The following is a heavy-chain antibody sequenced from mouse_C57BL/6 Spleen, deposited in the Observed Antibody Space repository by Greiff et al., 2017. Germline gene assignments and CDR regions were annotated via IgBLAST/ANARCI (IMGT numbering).Heavy chain of an antibody. D-gene: IGHD4-1*01. J-gene: IGHJ2*01. CDR2: ISSGGSYT. CDR1: GFTFSSYG. V-gene: IGHV5-6*01. Sequence: DVQLVESGGDLVKPGGSLKLSCAASGFTFSSYGMSWVRQTPDKRLEWVATISSGGSYTYYPDSVKGRFTISRDKAKNTLYLQMSSLKSEDTSMYYCARPELGQGYYFDYWGQGTTLTVSS. CDR3: ARPELGQGYYFDY.